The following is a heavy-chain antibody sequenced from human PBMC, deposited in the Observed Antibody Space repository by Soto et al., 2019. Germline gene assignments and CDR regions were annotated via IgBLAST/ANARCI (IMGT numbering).Heavy chain of an antibody. CDR3: ARGMMDFGDYYYYGMDV. V-gene: IGHV1-69*12. CDR1: GGTFSSYA. Sequence: QVQLVQSGAEVKKPGSSVKVSCKASGGTFSSYAISWVRQAPGQGLEWMGGIIPIFGTANYAQKFQGRVTITADESTSTAYMELGSLRSEDTAVYYCARGMMDFGDYYYYGMDVWGQGTTVTVSS. D-gene: IGHD3-10*01. J-gene: IGHJ6*02. CDR2: IIPIFGTA.